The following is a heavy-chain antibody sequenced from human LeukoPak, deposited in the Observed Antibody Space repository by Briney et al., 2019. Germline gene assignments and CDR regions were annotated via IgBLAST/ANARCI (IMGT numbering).Heavy chain of an antibody. V-gene: IGHV4-30-4*01. CDR3: ARGSGGYSYGSFSY. D-gene: IGHD5-18*01. CDR2: IYYSGST. CDR1: SGAISSGDYY. Sequence: PSQTLSLTCTVSSGAISSGDYYWSWIRQPPGKGLEWIGHIYYSGSTYHNPSLKSRVTISVDTSKNQFSLRLSSVTAADTAVYYCARGSGGYSYGSFSYWGQGTLVTVSS. J-gene: IGHJ4*02.